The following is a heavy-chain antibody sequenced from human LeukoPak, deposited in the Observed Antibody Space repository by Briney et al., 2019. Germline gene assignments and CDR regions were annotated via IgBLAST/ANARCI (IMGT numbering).Heavy chain of an antibody. CDR3: ARATASGSGRAYDR. D-gene: IGHD3-10*01. Sequence: SETLSLTCAVYGESMIGHYRTWIRQPPGKRLEWIGEIHHSGGTNSNPSLKNRVTMSIDMSKNQFSLKLNSVTAADTAVYFCARATASGSGRAYDRWAQGNLVPVSS. J-gene: IGHJ5*02. CDR1: GESMIGHY. CDR2: IHHSGGT. V-gene: IGHV4-34*01.